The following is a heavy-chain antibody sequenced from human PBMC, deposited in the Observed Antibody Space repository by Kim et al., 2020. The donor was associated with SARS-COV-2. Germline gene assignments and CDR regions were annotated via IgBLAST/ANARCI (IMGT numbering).Heavy chain of an antibody. CDR1: GGTFSSYA. D-gene: IGHD1-1*01. CDR2: IIPIFGTA. V-gene: IGHV1-69*13. J-gene: IGHJ5*02. Sequence: SVKVSCKASGGTFSSYAISWVRQAPGQGLEWMGGIIPIFGTANYAQKFQGRVTITADESTSTAYMELSSLRSEDTAVYYCATYNWNARGNWFDPWGQGTLVTVSS. CDR3: ATYNWNARGNWFDP.